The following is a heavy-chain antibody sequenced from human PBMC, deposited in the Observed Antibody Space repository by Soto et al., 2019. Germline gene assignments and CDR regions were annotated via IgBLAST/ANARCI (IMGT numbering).Heavy chain of an antibody. CDR3: VRTIQPGTTTYFDS. CDR1: GFTFSNTY. J-gene: IGHJ4*02. Sequence: SLRLSCAASGFTFSNTYMTWVRQAPGKGLEWVSIIYSGGSTYYANSVAGRFTISRDNSKNTLYLQLNSLKTEDTAVYYCVRTIQPGTTTYFDSWGQGTLVTSPQ. V-gene: IGHV3-53*03. CDR2: IYSGGST. D-gene: IGHD1-1*01.